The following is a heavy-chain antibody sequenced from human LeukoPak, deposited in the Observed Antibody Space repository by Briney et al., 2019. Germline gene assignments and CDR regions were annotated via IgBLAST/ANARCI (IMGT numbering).Heavy chain of an antibody. CDR2: IYYSGST. V-gene: IGHV4-39*07. CDR1: GGSISSSSYY. J-gene: IGHJ4*02. D-gene: IGHD3-10*01. Sequence: SETLSLTCTVSGGSISSSSYYWGWIRQPPGKGLEWIGSIYYSGSTYYNPSLKSRVTISVDTSKNQFSLKLSSVTAADTAVFYCARDGSLLWFGELFDYWGQGTLVTVSS. CDR3: ARDGSLLWFGELFDY.